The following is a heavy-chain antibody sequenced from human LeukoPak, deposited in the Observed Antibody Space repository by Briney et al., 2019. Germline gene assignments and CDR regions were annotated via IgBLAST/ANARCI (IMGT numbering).Heavy chain of an antibody. V-gene: IGHV4-34*01. CDR2: INHSGST. CDR1: GGSFSGYY. D-gene: IGHD1-7*01. CDR3: ARTHPETGTTVFDY. Sequence: SETLSLTCAVYGGSFSGYYWSWIRQPPGKGLEWIGEINHSGSTNYNPSLKSRVTISVDTSKNQFSLKLSSVTAADTAAYYCARTHPETGTTVFDYWGQGTLVTVSS. J-gene: IGHJ4*02.